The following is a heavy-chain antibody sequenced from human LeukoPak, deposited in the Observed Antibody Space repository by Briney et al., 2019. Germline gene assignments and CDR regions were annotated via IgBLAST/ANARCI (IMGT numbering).Heavy chain of an antibody. V-gene: IGHV3-30*07. J-gene: IGHJ4*02. D-gene: IGHD3-22*01. CDR3: AKRGVVIRVILVGFHKEAYYFDS. CDR2: ISYDGTNK. Sequence: TGGSLRLSCAASGFTFSSYAMHWVRQAPGKGLEWVALISYDGTNKFYADSVKGRFTISRDNSKNTLYLQMNSLRAEDTAVYFCAKRGVVIRVILVGFHKEAYYFDSWGQGALVTVSS. CDR1: GFTFSSYA.